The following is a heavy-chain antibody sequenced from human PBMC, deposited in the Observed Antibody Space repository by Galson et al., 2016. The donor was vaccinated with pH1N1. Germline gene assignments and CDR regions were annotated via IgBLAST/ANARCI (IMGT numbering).Heavy chain of an antibody. D-gene: IGHD1-26*01. Sequence: SLRLSCAASGFTVSSNYMSWVRQAPGKGLEWVSVIYSGGSTYYADSVKGRFTISRDNSKNTLYLQMNSLRAEDTAAYYCARVVEWELGHWFDPWGQGTLVTVSS. CDR2: IYSGGST. CDR3: ARVVEWELGHWFDP. J-gene: IGHJ5*02. V-gene: IGHV3-53*05. CDR1: GFTVSSNY.